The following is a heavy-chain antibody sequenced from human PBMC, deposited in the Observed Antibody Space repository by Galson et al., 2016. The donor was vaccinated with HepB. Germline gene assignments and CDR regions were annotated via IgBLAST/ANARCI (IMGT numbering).Heavy chain of an antibody. D-gene: IGHD2-15*01. V-gene: IGHV6-1*01. CDR3: VRACNGGSCYSFAL. CDR1: GDSVSSNSVA. CDR2: TYYRSKWYN. J-gene: IGHJ4*02. Sequence: CAISGDSVSSNSVAWNWIRQSPSRGLEWLGRTYYRSKWYNAYAVPVKSRITSDPDTSKNQISLHLNSVTPDDTAVYYCVRACNGGSCYSFALWGQGTPVTVSS.